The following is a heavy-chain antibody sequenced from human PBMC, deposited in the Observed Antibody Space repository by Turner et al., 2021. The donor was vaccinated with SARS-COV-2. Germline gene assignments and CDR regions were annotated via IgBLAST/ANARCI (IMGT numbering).Heavy chain of an antibody. CDR2: VSWNGSRT. J-gene: IGHJ4*02. Sequence: EVQLVESGRGLVQPGGSLRFSCAASGFTFSNSDMNWVHQAPGKGLDWVSGVSWNGSRTHYADSVKGRFIISRDNSRNTLHLQTNSLRTRGYTYDAVADYWGQGTLVTVSS. CDR1: GFTFSNSD. D-gene: IGHD5-18*01. V-gene: IGHV3-35*01. CDR3: ADY.